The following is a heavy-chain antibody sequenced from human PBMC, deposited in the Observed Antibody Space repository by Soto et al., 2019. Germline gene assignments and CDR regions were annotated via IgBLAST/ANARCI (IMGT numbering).Heavy chain of an antibody. J-gene: IGHJ6*02. CDR1: GFTFSSYW. V-gene: IGHV3-74*01. CDR2: INSDGSST. Sequence: GGSLRLSCAASGFTFSSYWMHWVRQAPGKGLVWVSRINSDGSSTSYADSVKGRFTISRDNAKNTLYLQMNSLRAEDTAVYYCARGFWEYQLLVSWGYYYYGMDVWGQGTTVTVSS. D-gene: IGHD2-2*01. CDR3: ARGFWEYQLLVSWGYYYYGMDV.